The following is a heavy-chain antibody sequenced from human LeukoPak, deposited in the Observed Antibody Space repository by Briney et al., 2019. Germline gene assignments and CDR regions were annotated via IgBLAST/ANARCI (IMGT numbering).Heavy chain of an antibody. CDR2: IYCDDDK. V-gene: IGHV2-5*02. CDR1: GFSLSTSGVG. D-gene: IGHD6-19*01. J-gene: IGHJ4*02. CDR3: ARLYRSGWYYRLKYYFDY. Sequence: SGPTLVKPTQTLTLTCTFSGFSLSTSGVGVGWIRQPPGKALEWLALIYCDDDKRYSPSLKSRLTITKDTSKNQVVLTMTNMDPVDRATYYCARLYRSGWYYRLKYYFDYWGQGTLVTVSS.